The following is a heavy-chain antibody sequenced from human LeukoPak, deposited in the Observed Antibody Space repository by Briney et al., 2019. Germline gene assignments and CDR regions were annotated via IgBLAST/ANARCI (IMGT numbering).Heavy chain of an antibody. CDR1: GFTFSSYA. CDR3: ARAYYGSGSYSFDY. V-gene: IGHV3-23*01. CDR2: ISGSGGST. D-gene: IGHD3-10*01. Sequence: PGGSLRLSCAASGFTFSSYAMSWVRQAPGKGLEWVPAISGSGGSTYYADSVKGRFTISRDNARNSLYLQMSSLRAEDTAVYYCARAYYGSGSYSFDYWGQGTLVTVSS. J-gene: IGHJ4*02.